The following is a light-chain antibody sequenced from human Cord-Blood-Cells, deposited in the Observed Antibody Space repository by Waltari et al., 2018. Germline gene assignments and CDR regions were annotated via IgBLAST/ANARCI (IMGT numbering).Light chain of an antibody. J-gene: IGLJ1*01. CDR1: SSAVGGYNY. V-gene: IGLV2-14*03. CDR3: SSYTSSSLYV. CDR2: DVS. Sequence: QSALTQPASVSGSPGQSITISCTGTSSAVGGYNYVPWYQQHPGKAPKLMIYDVSNRPSGVSNRFSGSKSGNTASLTISGLQAEDEAEYYCSSYTSSSLYVFGTGTKVTVL.